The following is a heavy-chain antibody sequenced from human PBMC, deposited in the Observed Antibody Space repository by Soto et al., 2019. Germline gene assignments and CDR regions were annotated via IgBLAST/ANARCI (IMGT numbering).Heavy chain of an antibody. CDR3: AREQALTVMDTRYYYGLDV. D-gene: IGHD5-18*01. CDR1: RFTFSSYG. CDR2: TWYDGSNK. V-gene: IGHV3-33*01. J-gene: IGHJ6*02. Sequence: PGGSLRLSCAASRFTFSSYGMHWVRQAPGKGLEWVAVTWYDGSNKYYTDSVKGRFTISRDNSKNTLYPQMNSLRAEDTAVYYCAREQALTVMDTRYYYGLDVWGQGTTVTVSS.